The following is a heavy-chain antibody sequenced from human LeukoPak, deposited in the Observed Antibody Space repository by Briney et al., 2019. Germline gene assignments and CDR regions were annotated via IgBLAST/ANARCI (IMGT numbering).Heavy chain of an antibody. D-gene: IGHD2-15*01. CDR1: GFNFNMFA. J-gene: IGHJ4*02. CDR3: AKEQRIRHCSEGGCMHGYYSDY. V-gene: IGHV3-23*01. CDR2: LSRSGTTT. Sequence: GGSLRLSCGGTGFNFNMFAMHWVRQAPGKGLEWVSGLSRSGTTTNYADSVKGRFTISRDKSKHTMFLQMNRLRPEDTAIYYCAKEQRIRHCSEGGCMHGYYSDYWGQGVLVTVSS.